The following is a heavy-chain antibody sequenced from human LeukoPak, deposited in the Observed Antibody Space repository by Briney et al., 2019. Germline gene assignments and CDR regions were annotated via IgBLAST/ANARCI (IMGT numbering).Heavy chain of an antibody. CDR2: IYYSGST. CDR1: GGSISSSSYY. CDR3: ARPKSPLGAFDI. V-gene: IGHV4-39*01. J-gene: IGHJ3*02. D-gene: IGHD3-16*01. Sequence: SETLSLTCTVSGGSISSSSYYWGWIRQPPGKGLEWIGSIYYSGSTYYNPSLKSRVTISVDTSKNQFSLKLSSVTAADTAVYYCARPKSPLGAFDIWGQGTVVTVSS.